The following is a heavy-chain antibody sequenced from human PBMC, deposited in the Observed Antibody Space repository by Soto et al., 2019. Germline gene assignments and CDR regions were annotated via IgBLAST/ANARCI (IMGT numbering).Heavy chain of an antibody. CDR1: GGSISDISYC. Sequence: PSETLSVTCTVSGGSISDISYCWGWIRQPPGKGLQWIGCMFYSGATYYNPSLKNRVTLSVDTSNNEFSLKLVSVTAPDTAVYYCARHKSGSDWLDPWGQGTLVTVSS. CDR2: MFYSGAT. V-gene: IGHV4-39*01. D-gene: IGHD2-15*01. J-gene: IGHJ5*01. CDR3: ARHKSGSDWLDP.